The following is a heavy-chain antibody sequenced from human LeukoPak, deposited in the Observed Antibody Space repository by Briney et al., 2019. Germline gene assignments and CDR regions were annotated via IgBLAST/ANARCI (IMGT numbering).Heavy chain of an antibody. CDR1: GYTFSSYG. CDR2: ISAYNGNT. Sequence: GASVKVSCKASGYTFSSYGISWVRQAPGQGLEWREWISAYNGNTNYAQKFQGRVTMTTDTSTSTTYMEVRSLRSDDTAVYYCARHGHDFWSGQNWFDPWGQGTLVTVSS. CDR3: ARHGHDFWSGQNWFDP. V-gene: IGHV1-18*01. D-gene: IGHD3-3*01. J-gene: IGHJ5*02.